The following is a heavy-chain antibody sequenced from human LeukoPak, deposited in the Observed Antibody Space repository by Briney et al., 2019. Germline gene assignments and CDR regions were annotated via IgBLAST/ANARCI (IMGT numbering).Heavy chain of an antibody. CDR3: ARAPRRYCSSTSCYVGLDY. D-gene: IGHD2-2*01. Sequence: GGSLRFSCAASGFTFSSYSMNWVRQAPGKGLEWVSSISSSSSYIYYADSVKGRFTISRDNAKNSLYLQMNSLRAEDTAVYYCARAPRRYCSSTSCYVGLDYWGQGTLVTVSS. V-gene: IGHV3-21*01. J-gene: IGHJ4*02. CDR2: ISSSSSYI. CDR1: GFTFSSYS.